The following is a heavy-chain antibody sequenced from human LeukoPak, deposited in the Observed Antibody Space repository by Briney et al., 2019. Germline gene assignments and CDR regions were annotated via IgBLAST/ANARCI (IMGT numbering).Heavy chain of an antibody. J-gene: IGHJ4*02. Sequence: PGGSLRLSCAASRLTISNCGMHWVRQAPGKGLEWVAFTSYDGDDAYYADSVKGRFTISRDNLKNTLYLQMNSVRAEDTAVYYCVGEGSTDSIYYFDYWGQGTLVTVSS. CDR1: RLTISNCG. CDR2: TSYDGDDA. V-gene: IGHV3-30*03. D-gene: IGHD1-26*01. CDR3: VGEGSTDSIYYFDY.